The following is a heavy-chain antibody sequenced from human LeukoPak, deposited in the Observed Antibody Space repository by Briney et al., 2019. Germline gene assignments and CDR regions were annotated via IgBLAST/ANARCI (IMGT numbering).Heavy chain of an antibody. CDR3: AKVRDHYDSSAYFDY. V-gene: IGHV3-30-3*01. J-gene: IGHJ4*02. CDR1: GFTFSSYA. CDR2: ISYDGSNK. Sequence: PGGSLRLSCAASGFTFSSYAMHWVRQAPGKGLEWVAVISYDGSNKYYADSVKGRFTISRDNSKNTLYLQMNSLRAEDTAVYYCAKVRDHYDSSAYFDYWGQGTLVTVSS. D-gene: IGHD3-22*01.